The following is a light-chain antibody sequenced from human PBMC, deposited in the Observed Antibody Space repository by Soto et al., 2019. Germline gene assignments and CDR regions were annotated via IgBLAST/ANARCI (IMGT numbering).Light chain of an antibody. J-gene: IGLJ1*01. CDR1: SSNIGSNF. Sequence: SVLTQTPSASGTPGQRVTISCSGSSSNIGSNFVYWYQQLPGTAPKLLIHRNNQRPSGVPDRFSGSKSGTSASLAISGLRSEDEADYYCAAWDDSLSGRYVFGTGTKLTVL. CDR3: AAWDDSLSGRYV. V-gene: IGLV1-47*01. CDR2: RNN.